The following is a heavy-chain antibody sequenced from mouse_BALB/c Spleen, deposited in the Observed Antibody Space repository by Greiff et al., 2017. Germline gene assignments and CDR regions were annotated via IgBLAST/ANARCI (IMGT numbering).Heavy chain of an antibody. J-gene: IGHJ3*01. CDR3: ASLITTTAWFAY. Sequence: LQESGPGLVKPSQSLSLTCTVTGYSITSDYAWNWIRQFPGNKLEWMGYISYSGSTSYNPSLKSRISITRDTSKNQFFLQLNSVTTEDTATYYCASLITTTAWFAYWGQGTLVTVSA. D-gene: IGHD2-4*01. CDR1: GYSITSDYA. CDR2: ISYSGST. V-gene: IGHV3-2*02.